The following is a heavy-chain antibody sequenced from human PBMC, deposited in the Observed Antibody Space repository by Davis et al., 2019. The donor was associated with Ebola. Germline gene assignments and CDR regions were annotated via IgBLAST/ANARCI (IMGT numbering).Heavy chain of an antibody. Sequence: PGGSLRLSCAASGFTFSSHWMHWVRQAPGKGLEWVSGISGSGGSTYYADSVKGRFTISRDNSKNTLYVQMNSLRADDTAVYYCAKDRYGSPQGWFDPWGQGTLVTVSS. CDR1: GFTFSSHW. J-gene: IGHJ5*02. V-gene: IGHV3-23*01. D-gene: IGHD6-13*01. CDR3: AKDRYGSPQGWFDP. CDR2: ISGSGGST.